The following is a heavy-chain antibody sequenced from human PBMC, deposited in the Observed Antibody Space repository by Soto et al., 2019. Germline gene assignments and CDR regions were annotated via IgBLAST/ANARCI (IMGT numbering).Heavy chain of an antibody. D-gene: IGHD2-2*02. CDR2: IRSKANSYAT. CDR3: TSIGYCSSTSCYTYYYYGMDV. CDR1: GFTFSGSA. J-gene: IGHJ6*02. Sequence: PGGSLRLSCAASGFTFSGSAMHWVRQASGKGLEWVGRIRSKANSYATAYAASVKGRFTISRDDSKNTAYLQMNSLNTEDTAVYYCTSIGYCSSTSCYTYYYYGMDVWGQGTTVTVSS. V-gene: IGHV3-73*01.